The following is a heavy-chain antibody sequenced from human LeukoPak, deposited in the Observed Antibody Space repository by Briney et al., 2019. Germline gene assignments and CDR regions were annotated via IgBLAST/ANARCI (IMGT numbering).Heavy chain of an antibody. CDR3: ARGSHFTDY. V-gene: IGHV4-61*02. Sequence: SQTLSLTCTVSGGSISGGSYYWSWIRQPAGKGLEWIGRIYTSGSTNYNPSLKSRVTISVDTSKNQFSLKLSSVTAADTAVYYCARGSHFTDYWGQGTLVTVSS. D-gene: IGHD3-3*02. J-gene: IGHJ4*02. CDR1: GGSISGGSYY. CDR2: IYTSGST.